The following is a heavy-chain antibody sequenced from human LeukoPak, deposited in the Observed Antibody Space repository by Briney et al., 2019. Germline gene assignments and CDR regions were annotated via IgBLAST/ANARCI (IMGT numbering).Heavy chain of an antibody. D-gene: IGHD3-9*01. CDR3: AKGLDFDWLEALSELDY. Sequence: GRSLRLSCAASGFTFSSYGMHWVRQAPGKGLEWVAIISYDGSNKYYADSVKGRFTISRDNSKNTLYLQMNSLRAEDTAVCYCAKGLDFDWLEALSELDYWGQGTLVTVSS. J-gene: IGHJ4*02. CDR1: GFTFSSYG. CDR2: ISYDGSNK. V-gene: IGHV3-30*18.